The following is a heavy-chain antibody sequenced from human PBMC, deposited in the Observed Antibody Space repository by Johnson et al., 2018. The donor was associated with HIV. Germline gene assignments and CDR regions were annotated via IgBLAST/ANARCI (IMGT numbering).Heavy chain of an antibody. CDR1: GFTFSSYA. Sequence: VQLVESGGGLVQPGGSLRLSCAASGFTFSSYAMSWVRQAPGKGLEWVSAISGSGGSTYYADSVKGRFTISRDNAKNSLYLQMNSLRAEDSAVYYCASPTRGYSGVKAFDIWGQGTMVTVS. D-gene: IGHD3-22*01. CDR3: ASPTRGYSGVKAFDI. V-gene: IGHV3-23*04. J-gene: IGHJ3*02. CDR2: ISGSGGST.